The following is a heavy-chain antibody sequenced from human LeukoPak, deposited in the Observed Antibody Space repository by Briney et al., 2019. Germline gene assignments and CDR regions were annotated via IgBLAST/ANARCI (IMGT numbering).Heavy chain of an antibody. CDR1: DDSISSGRYY. J-gene: IGHJ4*02. D-gene: IGHD6-13*01. V-gene: IGHV4-61*02. CDR2: IYISGST. CDR3: ARGAAGAFDY. Sequence: SETLSLTCTGSDDSISSGRYYWRWIRQPAGKGLEWIGRIYISGSTGYNPSLKSRVTISVDPSKKQFSLKLTSVNAADTAVYYFARGAAGAFDYWGQGILVTVSS.